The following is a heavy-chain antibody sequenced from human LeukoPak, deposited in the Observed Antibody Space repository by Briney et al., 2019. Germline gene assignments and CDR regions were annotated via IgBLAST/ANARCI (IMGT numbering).Heavy chain of an antibody. Sequence: PSEILSLTCTVSGGSIITYYWSWIRQPQGKGLEWIGYIYYSGSTNYNPSLKSRVTISVDTSKNQFSLKLYSVTAADTAVYYCARSYIWGRDFDYWGQGTLVTVSS. CDR2: IYYSGST. J-gene: IGHJ4*02. CDR1: GGSIITYY. D-gene: IGHD3-16*01. CDR3: ARSYIWGRDFDY. V-gene: IGHV4-59*01.